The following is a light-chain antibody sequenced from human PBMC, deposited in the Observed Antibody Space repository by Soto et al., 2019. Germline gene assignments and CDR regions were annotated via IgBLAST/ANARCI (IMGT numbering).Light chain of an antibody. CDR3: QQNFNFPRT. Sequence: DIQLTQSPSSLSASVGDRVTITCRASQTIDTYLNWYQHKPGTAPKVLIYAATYLQNGVPSRFSGTGSGVDFTLTISSLQPEDFATYYCQQNFNFPRTFGQGTKVDIK. V-gene: IGKV1-39*01. CDR1: QTIDTY. J-gene: IGKJ1*01. CDR2: AAT.